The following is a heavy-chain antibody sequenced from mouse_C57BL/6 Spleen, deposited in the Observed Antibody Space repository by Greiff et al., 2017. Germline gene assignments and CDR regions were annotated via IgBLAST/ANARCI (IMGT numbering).Heavy chain of an antibody. CDR3: ASAFYYDYDEGTWFAY. CDR2: IYPRSGNT. J-gene: IGHJ3*01. CDR1: GYTFTSYG. D-gene: IGHD2-4*01. V-gene: IGHV1-81*01. Sequence: VQLQQSGAELARPGASVKLSCKASGYTFTSYGISWVKQRTGQGLEWIGEIYPRSGNTYYNEKFKGKATLTADKSSSTAYMELRSLTSADSAVYFCASAFYYDYDEGTWFAYWGQGTLVTVSA.